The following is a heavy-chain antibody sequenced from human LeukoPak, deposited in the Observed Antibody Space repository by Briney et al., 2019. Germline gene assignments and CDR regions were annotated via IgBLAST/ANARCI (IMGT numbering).Heavy chain of an antibody. Sequence: PSETLSPTSTVSGGSISSYYWSWLRQPAGKGLEWSGRIYTSGSTNYNPSLKSRVTMSVDTSKNQFSLKLSSVTAADTAVYYCARALFPGGSGSYYNGDAFDIWGQGTMVTVSS. V-gene: IGHV4-4*07. J-gene: IGHJ3*02. CDR1: GGSISSYY. CDR3: ARALFPGGSGSYYNGDAFDI. CDR2: IYTSGST. D-gene: IGHD3-10*01.